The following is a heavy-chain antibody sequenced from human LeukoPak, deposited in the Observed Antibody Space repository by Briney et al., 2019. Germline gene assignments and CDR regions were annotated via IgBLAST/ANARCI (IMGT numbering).Heavy chain of an antibody. CDR3: ARDGPYGSGSPWY. V-gene: IGHV1-2*02. D-gene: IGHD3-10*01. Sequence: ASVKVSCKASGYTFTGYYMHWVRQAPGQGLEWMGWINPNSGGTTYAQKFQGRVTMTRDTSISTAYMELSRLRSDDTAVYYCARDGPYGSGSPWYWGQGTLVTVSS. CDR1: GYTFTGYY. CDR2: INPNSGGT. J-gene: IGHJ4*02.